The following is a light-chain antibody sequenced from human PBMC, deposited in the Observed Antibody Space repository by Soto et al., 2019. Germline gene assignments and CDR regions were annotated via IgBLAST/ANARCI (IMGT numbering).Light chain of an antibody. J-gene: IGKJ4*01. CDR2: GAS. CDR3: QQYGSSPLT. V-gene: IGKV3-20*01. Sequence: IVLTQSPGTLSLSPGERATLSCRASQNISSSYLAWYQQKPGQAPRLLIYGASTRATGIPDRFSGSGSGTDFTLTISRLEPEDFAVYYCQQYGSSPLTFGGGTKVDI. CDR1: QNISSSY.